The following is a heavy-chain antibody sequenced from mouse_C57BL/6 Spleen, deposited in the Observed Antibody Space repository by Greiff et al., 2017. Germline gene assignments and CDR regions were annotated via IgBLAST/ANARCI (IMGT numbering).Heavy chain of an antibody. CDR2: ISSGGSYT. CDR3: ARIYYYGSSYYYYAMDY. D-gene: IGHD1-1*01. V-gene: IGHV5-6*01. CDR1: GFTFSSYG. Sequence: EVQVVESGGDLVKPGGSLKLSCAASGFTFSSYGMSWVRQTPDKRLEWVATISSGGSYTYYPDSVKGRFTISRDNAKNTLYLQMSSLKSEDTAMYYCARIYYYGSSYYYYAMDYWGQGTSVTVSS. J-gene: IGHJ4*01.